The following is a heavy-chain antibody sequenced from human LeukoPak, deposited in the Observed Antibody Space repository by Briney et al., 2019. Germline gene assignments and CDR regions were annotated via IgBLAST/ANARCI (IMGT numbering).Heavy chain of an antibody. Sequence: ASVEVSCKASGYTFTSYGISWVRQAPGQGLEWMGWISAYNGNTNYAQKLQGRVTMTTDTSTSTAYMEPRSLRSDDTAVYYCARENDYYDSSGYYPDAFDIWGQGTMVTVSS. J-gene: IGHJ3*02. D-gene: IGHD3-22*01. CDR3: ARENDYYDSSGYYPDAFDI. CDR1: GYTFTSYG. CDR2: ISAYNGNT. V-gene: IGHV1-18*01.